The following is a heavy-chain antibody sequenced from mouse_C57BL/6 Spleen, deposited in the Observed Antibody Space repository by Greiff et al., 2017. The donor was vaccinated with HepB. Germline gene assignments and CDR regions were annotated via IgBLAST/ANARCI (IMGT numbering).Heavy chain of an antibody. J-gene: IGHJ1*03. CDR3: ARERAYYSNYGGYFDV. Sequence: EVKLMESEGGLVQPGSSMKLSCTASGFTFSDYYMAWVRQVPEKGLEWVANINYDGSSTYYLDSLKSRFIISRDNAKNILYLQMSSLKSEDTATYYCARERAYYSNYGGYFDVWGTGTTVTVSS. CDR2: INYDGSST. V-gene: IGHV5-16*01. D-gene: IGHD2-5*01. CDR1: GFTFSDYY.